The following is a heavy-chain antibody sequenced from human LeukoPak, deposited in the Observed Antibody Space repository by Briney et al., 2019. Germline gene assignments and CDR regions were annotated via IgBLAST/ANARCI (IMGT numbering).Heavy chain of an antibody. CDR3: ARMITIFGVDPFFDY. J-gene: IGHJ4*02. V-gene: IGHV3-7*01. D-gene: IGHD3-3*01. CDR1: GFTFSSYW. CDR2: IKQDGSEK. Sequence: PGGSLRLSCAASGFTFSSYWMSWVRQAPGKGLEWVANIKQDGSEKYYVDSVKGRFTISRDNAKNSLYLQMNSLRAEDTAVYYCARMITIFGVDPFFDYWGQGTLVTVSS.